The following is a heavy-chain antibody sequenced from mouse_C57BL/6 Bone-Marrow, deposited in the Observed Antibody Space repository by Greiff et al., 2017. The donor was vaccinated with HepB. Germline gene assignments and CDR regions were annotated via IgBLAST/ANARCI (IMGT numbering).Heavy chain of an antibody. D-gene: IGHD1-1*01. CDR1: GYSFTGYY. Sequence: EVQLQQSGPELVKPGASVKISCKASGYSFTGYYMNWVKQSPEKSLEWIGEINPSTGGTTYNQKFKAKATLTVDKSSSTAYMQLKSLTSEDSAVYYCARRWHYGSSPDYWGQVTTLTVSS. CDR3: ARRWHYGSSPDY. V-gene: IGHV1-42*01. CDR2: INPSTGGT. J-gene: IGHJ2*01.